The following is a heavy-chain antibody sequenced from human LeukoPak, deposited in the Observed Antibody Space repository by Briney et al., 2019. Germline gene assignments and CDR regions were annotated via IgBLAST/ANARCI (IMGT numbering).Heavy chain of an antibody. CDR2: VYPGDSDI. CDR3: AKLTIAARPIDY. V-gene: IGHV5-51*01. Sequence: GESLKISCKASGYTFSSYWIGWVRQIPGKGLEWMGSVYPGDSDIRYSPSFQGQVTISADKAISTAYLQWSSLKASDTAMYYCAKLTIAARPIDYWGQGTLVTVSS. J-gene: IGHJ4*02. D-gene: IGHD6-6*01. CDR1: GYTFSSYW.